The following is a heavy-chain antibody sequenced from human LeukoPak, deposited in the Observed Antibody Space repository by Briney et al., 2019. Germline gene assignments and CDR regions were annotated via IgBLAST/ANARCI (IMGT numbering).Heavy chain of an antibody. CDR2: IWHDGSNK. J-gene: IGHJ4*02. D-gene: IGHD3-10*01. CDR3: AKDLSDGSGSYYTY. CDR1: GFTFSSYG. V-gene: IGHV3-33*06. Sequence: PGGSLRLSCAAPGFTFSSYGMHWVRQAPGKGLEGVAVIWHDGSNKYYADSVKGRFTISRDNSKNTLYLQMNSLRAEDTAVYYCAKDLSDGSGSYYTYWGQGTLVTVSS.